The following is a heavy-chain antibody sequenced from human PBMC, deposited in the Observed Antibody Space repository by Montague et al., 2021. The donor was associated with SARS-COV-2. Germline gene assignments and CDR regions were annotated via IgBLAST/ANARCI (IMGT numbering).Heavy chain of an antibody. D-gene: IGHD6-13*01. CDR2: IYYSGST. CDR3: ARGHYSGSWYGIRYYFDY. CDR1: GGSISSSSYY. V-gene: IGHV4-39*07. J-gene: IGHJ4*02. Sequence: SETLSLTCTVSGGSISSSSYYWGWIRQPPGKGLEWIGSIYYSGSTYYNPSLKSRVTISVDTSKNQFSLKLSSVTAADTAVYYCARGHYSGSWYGIRYYFDYWGQGTLVTVSS.